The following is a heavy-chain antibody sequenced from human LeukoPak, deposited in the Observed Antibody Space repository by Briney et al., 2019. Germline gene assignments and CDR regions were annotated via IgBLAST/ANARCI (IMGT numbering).Heavy chain of an antibody. CDR2: ISSSGSTI. J-gene: IGHJ6*03. D-gene: IGHD3-3*01. Sequence: PGGSLRLSCAASGFTFSSYEMNWVRQAPGKGLEWVSYISSSGSTIYYADSVKGRFTISRDNAKNSLYLQMNSLRAEDTAVYYCAKDPRITKNYYYYYYMDVWGKGTTVTVSS. V-gene: IGHV3-48*03. CDR3: AKDPRITKNYYYYYYMDV. CDR1: GFTFSSYE.